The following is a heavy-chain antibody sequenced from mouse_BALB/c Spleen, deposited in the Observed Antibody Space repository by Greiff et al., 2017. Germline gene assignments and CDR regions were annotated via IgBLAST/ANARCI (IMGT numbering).Heavy chain of an antibody. CDR3: AREGYDALFDD. CDR2: INSNGGST. CDR1: GFTFSSYG. Sequence: EVNVVESGGGLVQPGGSLKLSCAASGFTFSSYGMSWVRQTPDKRLELVATINSNGGSTYYPDSVKGRFTISRDNAKNTLYLQMSSLKSEDTAMYYCAREGYDALFDDWGQGTTLTVSS. J-gene: IGHJ2*01. V-gene: IGHV5-6-3*01. D-gene: IGHD2-14*01.